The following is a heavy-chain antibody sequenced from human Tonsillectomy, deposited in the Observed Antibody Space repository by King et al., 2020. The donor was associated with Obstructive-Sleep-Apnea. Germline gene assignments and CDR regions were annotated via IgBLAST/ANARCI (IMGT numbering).Heavy chain of an antibody. Sequence: VQLVESGGGVVQPGRSLRLSCAASGFTFGSYGMHWVRQAPGKGLEWVAVIWYDGSNKYYADSVKGRFTISRDNSKNTLYLQMNSPRGEDTAVYYCARNEEGYYDSSGYYFLGHWGQGTLVTVSS. CDR2: IWYDGSNK. V-gene: IGHV3-33*01. J-gene: IGHJ4*02. CDR3: ARNEEGYYDSSGYYFLGH. D-gene: IGHD3-22*01. CDR1: GFTFGSYG.